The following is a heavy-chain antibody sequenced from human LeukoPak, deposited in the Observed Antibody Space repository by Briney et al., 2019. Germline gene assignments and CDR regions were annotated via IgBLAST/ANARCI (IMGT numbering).Heavy chain of an antibody. J-gene: IGHJ4*02. CDR1: GFTFNKYA. Sequence: PGGSLRLSCRVSGFTFNKYAMSWVRQALGKGLEWVSLISGSGDSTYYAGSVKGRFTTSRDNSKNTLFLQMNSLRAEDTAVYFCAKGSDSGGTSYSSIHYWGQGTLVTVSS. CDR2: ISGSGDST. V-gene: IGHV3-23*01. D-gene: IGHD2-15*01. CDR3: AKGSDSGGTSYSSIHY.